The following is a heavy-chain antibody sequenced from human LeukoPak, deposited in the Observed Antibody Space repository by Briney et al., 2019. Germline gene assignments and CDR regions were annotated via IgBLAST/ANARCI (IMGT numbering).Heavy chain of an antibody. Sequence: GASVKVSCKASGYTFTGYYMHWVRQAPGQGLEWMGWINPNSGGTNYAQKCQGRVTMTRDTSISTAYMELSRLRSDDTAVYYCARDLGAAAGIGFDYWGQGTLVTVSS. J-gene: IGHJ4*02. CDR1: GYTFTGYY. D-gene: IGHD6-13*01. V-gene: IGHV1-2*02. CDR2: INPNSGGT. CDR3: ARDLGAAAGIGFDY.